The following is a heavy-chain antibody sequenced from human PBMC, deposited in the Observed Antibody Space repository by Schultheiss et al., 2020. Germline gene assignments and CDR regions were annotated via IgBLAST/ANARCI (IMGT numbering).Heavy chain of an antibody. CDR1: GFTFSSYA. J-gene: IGHJ3*02. CDR3: ARPFGSRPYDALDI. CDR2: VSGSGTYT. V-gene: IGHV3-23*01. Sequence: GGSLRLSCAASGFTFSSYAMTWVRQAPGKGLEWLSGVSGSGTYTYYKASMKGRFTVSRDNSKNTVYLQMNSLRAEDTAVYYCARPFGSRPYDALDIWGQGTMVTVSS. D-gene: IGHD3-10*01.